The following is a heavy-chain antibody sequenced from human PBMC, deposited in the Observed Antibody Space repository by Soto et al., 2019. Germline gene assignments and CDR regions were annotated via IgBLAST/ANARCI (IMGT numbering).Heavy chain of an antibody. CDR2: IIPLLDRP. J-gene: IGHJ5*01. V-gene: IGHV1-69*02. CDR3: AKAPGTSLFWFAS. Sequence: QVQLVQSGAEVKPPGSSVRVSCKASGGTFSSWTVSWVRQAPGQGLEWLGRIIPLLDRPNYAQKFQGRLTITADRSTATPYTDLHSLGSDDTAVYFCAKAPGTSLFWFASWGQGTLVAVSS. CDR1: GGTFSSWT.